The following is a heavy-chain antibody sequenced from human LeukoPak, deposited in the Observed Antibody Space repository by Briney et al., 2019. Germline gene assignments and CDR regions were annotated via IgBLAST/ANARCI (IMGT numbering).Heavy chain of an antibody. CDR1: GFTFSSYA. V-gene: IGHV3-30*04. D-gene: IGHD2-15*01. CDR2: TSYDGSHI. J-gene: IGHJ4*02. CDR3: ARGRDYCSDY. Sequence: GGSLRLSCAASGFTFSSYAMHWVRQAPGKGLEWVAVTSYDGSHIYYPDSVRGRFTISRDNPKNTLYLQMNSLGPEDTALYYCARGRDYCSDYWGQGTLVTVSS.